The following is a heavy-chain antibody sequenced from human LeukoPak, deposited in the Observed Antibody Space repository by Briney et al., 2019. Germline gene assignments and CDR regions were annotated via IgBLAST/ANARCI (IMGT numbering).Heavy chain of an antibody. Sequence: PGGSLRLSSAASGFTFSNCAMTWVRQAPGKGLEWVSAISGSAGSTYYAGSVKGRLTISRDNSKNTLYLQMNSLRAEDTAVYYCAKKMSGVYSSSDYWGQGTLVTVSS. J-gene: IGHJ4*02. V-gene: IGHV3-23*01. D-gene: IGHD6-6*01. CDR1: GFTFSNCA. CDR2: ISGSAGST. CDR3: AKKMSGVYSSSDY.